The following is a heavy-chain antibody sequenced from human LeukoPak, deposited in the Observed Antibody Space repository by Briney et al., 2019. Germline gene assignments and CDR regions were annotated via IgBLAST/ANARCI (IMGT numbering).Heavy chain of an antibody. J-gene: IGHJ4*02. CDR3: ARGPMYSGSYSAFFY. Sequence: SETLSLTCAVYGGSFSGYYWSWIRQPPGKGLEWIGEINHSGSTNYNPSLKSRVTISVDTSKNQFSLKLSSVTAADTAVYYCARGPMYSGSYSAFFYWGQGTLVTASS. V-gene: IGHV4-34*01. D-gene: IGHD1-26*01. CDR2: INHSGST. CDR1: GGSFSGYY.